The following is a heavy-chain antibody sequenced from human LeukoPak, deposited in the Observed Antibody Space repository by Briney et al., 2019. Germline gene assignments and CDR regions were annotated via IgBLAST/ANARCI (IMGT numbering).Heavy chain of an antibody. CDR2: IDPHSGGT. Sequence: ASVKVSCRASGYTFSDYYMSWVRQAPGHGLEWMGWIDPHSGGTKYAQKFQGRVTMTRDTSISTAYMELSRLRFDDTAVYYCAREYYDTSGRKHAFDIWGQGTMVTVSS. CDR1: GYTFSDYY. CDR3: AREYYDTSGRKHAFDI. J-gene: IGHJ3*02. D-gene: IGHD3-22*01. V-gene: IGHV1-2*02.